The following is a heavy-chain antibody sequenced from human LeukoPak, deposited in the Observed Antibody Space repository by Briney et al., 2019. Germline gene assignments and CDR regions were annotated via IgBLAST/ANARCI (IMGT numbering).Heavy chain of an antibody. CDR1: VGSISSYY. Sequence: MPSETLSLTCTVSVGSISSYYWSWIRQPPGKGLEWIGYIYYSGSTNYNPSLKSRVTISVDTSKNQFSLKLSSVTAADTAVYYCASYGSYFDYWGQGTLVTVSS. V-gene: IGHV4-59*01. CDR3: ASYGSYFDY. CDR2: IYYSGST. J-gene: IGHJ4*02. D-gene: IGHD4-17*01.